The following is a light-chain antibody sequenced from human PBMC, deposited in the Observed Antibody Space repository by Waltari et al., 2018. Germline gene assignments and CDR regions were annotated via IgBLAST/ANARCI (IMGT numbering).Light chain of an antibody. CDR3: MVITHWPPSLT. J-gene: IGKJ4*01. V-gene: IGKV2-30*01. CDR2: KFS. CDR1: QSLPYSDGNTY. Sequence: DVVMTQYPLALPATLVRRASISCSSSQSLPYSDGNTYLNWFHQRPGQSPRRLIYKFSNRDSGVPDRFSGSGSGTDFTLTISRVEAADVGTYFCMVITHWPPSLTFGGGTKVEIK.